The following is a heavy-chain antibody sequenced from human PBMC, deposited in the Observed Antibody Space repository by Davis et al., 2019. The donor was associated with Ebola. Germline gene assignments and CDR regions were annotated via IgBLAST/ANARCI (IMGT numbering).Heavy chain of an antibody. D-gene: IGHD3-22*01. J-gene: IGHJ4*02. CDR2: IYSGGST. V-gene: IGHV3-53*01. Sequence: PGGSLRLSCAASGFTVSSNYMSWVRQAPGKGLEWVSVIYSGGSTYYADSVKGRFTISRDNSKNTLYLQMNSLRAEDTAVYYCAPSDSSGYYPFDYWGQGTLVTVSS. CDR1: GFTVSSNY. CDR3: APSDSSGYYPFDY.